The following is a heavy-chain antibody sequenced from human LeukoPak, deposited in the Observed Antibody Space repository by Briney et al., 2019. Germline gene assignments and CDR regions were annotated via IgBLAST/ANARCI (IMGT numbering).Heavy chain of an antibody. CDR1: GGSISSYY. CDR2: IYYSGST. D-gene: IGHD3-10*01. J-gene: IGHJ6*02. Sequence: PSETLSLTCTVSGGSISSYYCSWIRQPPGKGLEWIGYIYYSGSTNYNPSLKSRVTISVDTSKNQFSLKLSSVTAADTAVYYCARDGSRGRSPYYYYYGMDVWGQGTTVTVSS. V-gene: IGHV4-59*01. CDR3: ARDGSRGRSPYYYYYGMDV.